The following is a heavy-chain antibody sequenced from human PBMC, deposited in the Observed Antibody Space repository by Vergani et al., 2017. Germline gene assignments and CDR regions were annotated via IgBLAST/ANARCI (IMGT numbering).Heavy chain of an antibody. Sequence: QVQLQESGPGLVKPSETLSLTCTVSGSSISSYYWSWIRQPPGKGLEWIGYIYYSGSTYYNPSLKSRVTISVDTSKNQFSLKLSSVTAADTAVYYCARDRYGVGYWGQGTLVTVSS. D-gene: IGHD4-17*01. CDR3: ARDRYGVGY. CDR2: IYYSGST. J-gene: IGHJ4*02. CDR1: GSSISSYY. V-gene: IGHV4-59*12.